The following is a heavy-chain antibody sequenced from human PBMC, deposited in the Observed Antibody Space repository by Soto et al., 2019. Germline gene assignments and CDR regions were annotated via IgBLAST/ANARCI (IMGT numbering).Heavy chain of an antibody. CDR3: ASPANYGDYILDYYYMDV. CDR2: IYYSGST. CDR1: GGSVSSGSYY. D-gene: IGHD4-17*01. J-gene: IGHJ6*03. V-gene: IGHV4-61*01. Sequence: SETLSLTCTVSGGSVSSGSYYWSWIRQPPGKGLEWIGYIYYSGSTNYNPSLKSRVTISVDTSKNQFSLKLSSVTAADTAVYYCASPANYGDYILDYYYMDVWGKGTTVTVSS.